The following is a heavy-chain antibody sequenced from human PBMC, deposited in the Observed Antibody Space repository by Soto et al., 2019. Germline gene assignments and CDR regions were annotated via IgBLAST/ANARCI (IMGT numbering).Heavy chain of an antibody. CDR3: ANRGYCGGGSCFHNFEF. D-gene: IGHD2-15*01. J-gene: IGHJ4*02. V-gene: IGHV3-23*01. CDR2: ITRSGDNT. Sequence: EVQLLESGGGLVQPGESLRLSCAASGFTFNSHAMSWVRQAPGKGLEWVSTITRSGDNTYYADSVRGRFTISRDNSKNTLFLQLNSLRTEDTAVYYCANRGYCGGGSCFHNFEFWGQGTLATVSS. CDR1: GFTFNSHA.